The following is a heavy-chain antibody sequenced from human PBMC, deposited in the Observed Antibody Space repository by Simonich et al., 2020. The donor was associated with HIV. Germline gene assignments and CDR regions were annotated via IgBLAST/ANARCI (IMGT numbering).Heavy chain of an antibody. CDR3: ARVVSYGRVDYFDY. V-gene: IGHV1-18*01. D-gene: IGHD1-26*01. J-gene: IGHJ4*02. Sequence: VRQAPGQGLEWMGWISVYNGNTNYAQKLQGRVTMTTDTSTSTAYMELRSLRSDDTAVYYCARVVSYGRVDYFDYWGQGTLVTVSS. CDR2: ISVYNGNT.